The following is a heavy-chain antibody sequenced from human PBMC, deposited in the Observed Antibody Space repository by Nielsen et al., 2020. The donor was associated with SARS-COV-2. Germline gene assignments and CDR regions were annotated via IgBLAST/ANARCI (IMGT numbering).Heavy chain of an antibody. J-gene: IGHJ4*02. D-gene: IGHD6-6*01. CDR3: AKDDFSSSSSDY. Sequence: GGSLRLSCAASGFTFSSYSMNWVRQAPGKGLEWVSYISSSSSTIYYADSVKGRFTISRDNSKNSLSLQMNSLRTEDTALYYCAKDDFSSSSSDYWGQGTLVTVSS. CDR2: ISSSSSTI. CDR1: GFTFSSYS. V-gene: IGHV3-48*04.